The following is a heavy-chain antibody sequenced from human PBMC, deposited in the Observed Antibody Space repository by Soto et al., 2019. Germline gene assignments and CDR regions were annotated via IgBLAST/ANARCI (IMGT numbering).Heavy chain of an antibody. Sequence: QVQLVESGGGVVQPGGSLRLSCAASGFTFSGHPMHWVRQAPGKGLEWVAEISYDGTSKYYAGSVQGRFTISGDLSKTTLYLQMNSLRGEDTAVYYCAREMVGELRYGMDVWGQGTTVTVSS. CDR2: ISYDGTSK. J-gene: IGHJ6*02. CDR1: GFTFSGHP. V-gene: IGHV3-30-3*01. D-gene: IGHD2-21*01. CDR3: AREMVGELRYGMDV.